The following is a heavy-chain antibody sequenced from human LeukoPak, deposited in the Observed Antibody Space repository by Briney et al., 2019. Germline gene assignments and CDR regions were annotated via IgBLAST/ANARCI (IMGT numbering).Heavy chain of an antibody. J-gene: IGHJ4*02. Sequence: GGSLRLSCTASGFTFSSHWMTWVRQAPGKGLEWVANTNEAGSGQNYVGSVKGRFTVSRDNAKNSLYLQMNSLRIEDTAIYYCSNKRDYWGQGTLVTVSS. V-gene: IGHV3-7*01. CDR1: GFTFSSHW. CDR2: TNEAGSGQ. CDR3: SNKRDY.